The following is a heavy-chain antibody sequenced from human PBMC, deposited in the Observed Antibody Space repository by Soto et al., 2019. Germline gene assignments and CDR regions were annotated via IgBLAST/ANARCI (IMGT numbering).Heavy chain of an antibody. CDR2: ISGSGGST. CDR3: AKDKYSSGWYQSFDY. J-gene: IGHJ4*02. V-gene: IGHV3-23*01. CDR1: GFTFSSYA. D-gene: IGHD6-19*01. Sequence: PGGSLRLSCAASGFTFSSYAMSWVRQAPGKGLEWVSAISGSGGSTYYADSVKGRFTISRDNSKNTLYLQMNSLRAEDTAAYYCAKDKYSSGWYQSFDYWGQGTLVTVSS.